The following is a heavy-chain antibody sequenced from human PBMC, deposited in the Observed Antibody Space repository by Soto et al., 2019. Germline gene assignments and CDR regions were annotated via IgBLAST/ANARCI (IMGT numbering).Heavy chain of an antibody. CDR3: AKDQVGGVYSSSPGDFYYGMDV. J-gene: IGHJ6*02. V-gene: IGHV3-30*18. D-gene: IGHD6-6*01. CDR2: ISYDGSNK. CDR1: GFTFSSYG. Sequence: QVQLVESGGGVVQPGRSLRLSCAASGFTFSSYGMHWVRQAPGKGLEWVAVISYDGSNKYYADSVKGRFTISSDNSKNTLYLQMNSLRAEDTAVYYCAKDQVGGVYSSSPGDFYYGMDVWGQGTTVTVSS.